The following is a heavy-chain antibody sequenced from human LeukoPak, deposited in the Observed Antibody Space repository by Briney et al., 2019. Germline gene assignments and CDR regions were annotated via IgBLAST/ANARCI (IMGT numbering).Heavy chain of an antibody. J-gene: IGHJ3*02. CDR2: ISSSSNYI. V-gene: IGHV3-21*04. Sequence: GGSLRLSCAASGFTFSSYSMNWVRQAPGKGLEWVSSISSSSNYIYYADSVKGRFTISRDYAKSSLYMQMNSLRAEDTALYYCARGPPVGARRHSAFDIWGQGTMVTVSS. D-gene: IGHD1-26*01. CDR1: GFTFSSYS. CDR3: ARGPPVGARRHSAFDI.